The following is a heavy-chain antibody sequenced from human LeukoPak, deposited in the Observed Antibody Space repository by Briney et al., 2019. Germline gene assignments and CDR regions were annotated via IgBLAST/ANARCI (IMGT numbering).Heavy chain of an antibody. V-gene: IGHV3-48*04. J-gene: IGHJ6*02. Sequence: GGSLRLSCAASGFTFSSYSMNWVRQAPGKGLEWVSYISSSSSTIYYADSVKGRFTISRDNAKNSLYLQMNSLGAEDTAVYYCASPGRDYDFWSGYYSGYYYGMDVWGQGTTVTVSS. CDR1: GFTFSSYS. CDR2: ISSSSSTI. D-gene: IGHD3-3*01. CDR3: ASPGRDYDFWSGYYSGYYYGMDV.